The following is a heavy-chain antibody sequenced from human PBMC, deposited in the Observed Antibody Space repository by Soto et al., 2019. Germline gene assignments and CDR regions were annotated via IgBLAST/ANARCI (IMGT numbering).Heavy chain of an antibody. CDR1: GGAISSYY. V-gene: IGHV4-4*07. CDR2: IYTSGST. J-gene: IGHJ5*02. Sequence: KTSETLSLTVTVSGGAISSYYWSWIRQPAGKGLEWIGRIYTSGSTNYNPSLKSRVTMSVDTSKNQFSLKLSSVTAADTAVYYCARDARSIAVAGNQGFWFDPWGQGTLVTVSS. CDR3: ARDARSIAVAGNQGFWFDP. D-gene: IGHD6-19*01.